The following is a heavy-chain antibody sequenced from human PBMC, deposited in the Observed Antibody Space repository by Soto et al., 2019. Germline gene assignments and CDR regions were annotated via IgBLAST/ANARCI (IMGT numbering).Heavy chain of an antibody. CDR2: IKQDGSEK. J-gene: IGHJ4*02. V-gene: IGHV3-7*03. CDR1: GFTFSSYW. CDR3: ARDGYYYDSSGPDY. Sequence: PGGSLRLSCAASGFTFSSYWMSWVRQAPGKGLEWVADIKQDGSEKYYVDSVKGRFTISRDNAKNSLYLQMNSLRAEDTAVYYCARDGYYYDSSGPDYWGQGXLVTVSS. D-gene: IGHD3-22*01.